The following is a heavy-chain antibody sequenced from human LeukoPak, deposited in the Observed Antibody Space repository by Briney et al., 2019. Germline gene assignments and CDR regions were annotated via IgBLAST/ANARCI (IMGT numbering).Heavy chain of an antibody. D-gene: IGHD2-15*01. Sequence: PGGSLRLSCAASGFTFSSYAMSWVRQAPGKGLEWVSAISGSGGSTYYADSVKGRFTISRDNSKNTLYLQMNSLRAEDTAVYYCAKTRFSGVSRIPGPDAFDIWGQGTMVTVSS. J-gene: IGHJ3*02. CDR3: AKTRFSGVSRIPGPDAFDI. V-gene: IGHV3-23*01. CDR1: GFTFSSYA. CDR2: ISGSGGST.